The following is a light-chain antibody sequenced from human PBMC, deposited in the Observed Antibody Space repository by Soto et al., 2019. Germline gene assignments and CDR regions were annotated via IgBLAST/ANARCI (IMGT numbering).Light chain of an antibody. CDR3: SAYTSTITLV. Sequence: QSVLTQPASVSGSPGQSITISCTGTNSDVGGYNYVSWYQQHPGKAPKLMIYEVSNRPSGVSNRFSGSKSGNTASLTISGLQAEDEADYYCSAYTSTITLVFGGGTKVTVL. CDR1: NSDVGGYNY. CDR2: EVS. J-gene: IGLJ3*02. V-gene: IGLV2-14*01.